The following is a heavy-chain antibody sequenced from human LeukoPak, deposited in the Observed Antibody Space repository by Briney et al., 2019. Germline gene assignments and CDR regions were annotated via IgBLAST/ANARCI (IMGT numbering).Heavy chain of an antibody. J-gene: IGHJ4*02. CDR3: ASGKTRYYFDY. V-gene: IGHV3-7*01. CDR2: IKQDGSEK. D-gene: IGHD4-23*01. CDR1: GFTFSSYW. Sequence: GGSLRLSCAASGFTFSSYWMSWVRQAPGKGLEWVANIKQDGSEKYYVDSVKGRFTISRDNAKNSLYLQMNSLRAEDTAVYYCASGKTRYYFDYWGQGTLVTVSS.